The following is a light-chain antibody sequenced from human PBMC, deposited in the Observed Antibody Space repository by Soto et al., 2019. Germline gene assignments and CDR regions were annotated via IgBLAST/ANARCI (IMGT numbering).Light chain of an antibody. Sequence: DIQITQSPCSLSASVGDRVTITCQASQYINNYLNWYQQKPGRAPKLLIYAASSLQSGVPSRFSGSGSGTDFTLTISSLQPEDFATYYCQKSYSTPRKFGQGTKVDIK. CDR2: AAS. CDR1: QYINNY. CDR3: QKSYSTPRK. J-gene: IGKJ1*01. V-gene: IGKV1-39*01.